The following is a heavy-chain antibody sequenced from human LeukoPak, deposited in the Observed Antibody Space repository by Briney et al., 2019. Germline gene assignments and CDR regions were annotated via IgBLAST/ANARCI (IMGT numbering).Heavy chain of an antibody. V-gene: IGHV3-7*03. CDR3: VRALGVYASF. J-gene: IGHJ4*02. Sequence: GGSLRLSCAASGSTFNTFTMHWVRQAPGKGLEWVANIKQDGSDYYYVDSVKGRFTISRDNAKNSLFLQMDSLRAEDTAVYYCVRALGVYASFWGQGTLVTVSS. CDR2: IKQDGSDY. D-gene: IGHD5/OR15-5a*01. CDR1: GSTFNTFT.